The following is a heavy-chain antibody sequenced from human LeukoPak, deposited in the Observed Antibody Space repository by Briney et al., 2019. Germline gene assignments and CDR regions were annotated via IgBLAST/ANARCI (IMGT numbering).Heavy chain of an antibody. CDR2: ISNSGTTI. V-gene: IGHV3-11*01. D-gene: IGHD5-24*01. J-gene: IGHJ4*02. Sequence: GGSLRLSCAASGFSFSDFYLTWIRQAPGKGLEWISYISNSGTTIYYADGVKGRFTVSRDNANNSLYLQMNSLRAEDTAIYYCARGGTWLQSGGLSYWGEGTLVTVSS. CDR1: GFSFSDFY. CDR3: ARGGTWLQSGGLSY.